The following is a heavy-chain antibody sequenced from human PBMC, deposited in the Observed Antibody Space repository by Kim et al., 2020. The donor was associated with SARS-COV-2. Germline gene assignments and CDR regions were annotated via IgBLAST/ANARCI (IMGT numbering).Heavy chain of an antibody. D-gene: IGHD6-19*01. Sequence: ASVKVSCKASGYTFTSYGISWVRQAPGQGLEWMGWISAYNGNTNYAQKLQGRVTMTTDTSTSTAYMELRSLRSDDTAVYYCARVSDSSGWHNGGLRYWGQGTLVTVSS. CDR2: ISAYNGNT. V-gene: IGHV1-18*01. J-gene: IGHJ4*02. CDR3: ARVSDSSGWHNGGLRY. CDR1: GYTFTSYG.